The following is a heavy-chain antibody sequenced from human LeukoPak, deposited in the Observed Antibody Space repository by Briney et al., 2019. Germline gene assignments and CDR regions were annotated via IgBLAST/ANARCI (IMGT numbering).Heavy chain of an antibody. V-gene: IGHV4-34*01. CDR1: GGSFSGYY. Sequence: SETLSLTCAVYGGSFSGYYWSWIRQPPGKGLEWIGEINHSGSTNYNPSLKSRVTISVDTSKNQFSLKLSSVTTADTAVYYCAPLRWELLRDDAFDIWGQGTMVTVSS. CDR3: APLRWELLRDDAFDI. D-gene: IGHD1-26*01. J-gene: IGHJ3*02. CDR2: INHSGST.